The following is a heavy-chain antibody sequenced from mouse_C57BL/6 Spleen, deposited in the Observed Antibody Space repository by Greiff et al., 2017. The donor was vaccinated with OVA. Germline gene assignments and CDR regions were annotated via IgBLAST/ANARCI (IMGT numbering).Heavy chain of an antibody. V-gene: IGHV1-18*01. CDR3: ARENYDGSGRYYAMDY. D-gene: IGHD1-1*01. Sequence: EVKLQQSGPELVKPGASVKIPCKASGYTFTDYNMYWVKQSHGKSLEWIGDINPNNGGTIYNQKFKGKATLTVDKSSSTDYMELRRLTSEDTAVYYCARENYDGSGRYYAMDYWGQGTSVTVSS. CDR2: INPNNGGT. CDR1: GYTFTDYN. J-gene: IGHJ4*01.